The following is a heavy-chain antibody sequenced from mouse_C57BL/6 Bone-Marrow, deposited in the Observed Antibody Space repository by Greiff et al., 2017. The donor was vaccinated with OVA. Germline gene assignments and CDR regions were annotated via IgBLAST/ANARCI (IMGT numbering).Heavy chain of an antibody. CDR1: GYTFTSYG. J-gene: IGHJ3*01. D-gene: IGHD1-1*01. CDR3: ASITTVPWFAY. V-gene: IGHV1-81*01. CDR2: IYPRSGNT. Sequence: QVQLQQSGAELARPGASVKLSCKASGYTFTSYGISWVKQRTGQGLEWIGEIYPRSGNTYYNEKFKGKATLNAAKSPSTAYMELRSLSSEDSAVYFCASITTVPWFAYWGKGTLVTVAA.